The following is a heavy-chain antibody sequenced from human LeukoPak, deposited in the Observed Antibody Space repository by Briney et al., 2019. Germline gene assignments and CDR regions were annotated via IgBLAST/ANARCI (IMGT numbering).Heavy chain of an antibody. Sequence: GSLRLSCAASGFTVSSNYMSWIRQPPGKGLEWIGEINHSGSTNYNPSLKSRVTISVDTSKNQFSLKLSSVTAADTAVYYCAREPRRGYSYGSSFDYWGQGTLVTVSS. J-gene: IGHJ4*02. CDR3: AREPRRGYSYGSSFDY. CDR2: INHSGST. CDR1: GFTVSSNY. V-gene: IGHV4-34*01. D-gene: IGHD5-18*01.